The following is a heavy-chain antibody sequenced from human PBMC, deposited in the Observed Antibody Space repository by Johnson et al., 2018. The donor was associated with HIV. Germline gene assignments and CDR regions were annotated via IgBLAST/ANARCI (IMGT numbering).Heavy chain of an antibody. D-gene: IGHD5-18*01. CDR2: ISYDGSNK. V-gene: IGHV3-30-3*01. CDR1: GFTFSSYA. CDR3: AKARGYNYFIDAFDR. Sequence: QVQLVESGGGVVQPGRSLRLSCAASGFTFSSYAMHWVRQAPGKGLEWVAVISYDGSNKYYADSVKGRFTISRDNSRNTVYLQINSLRAEDTAMYYCAKARGYNYFIDAFDRWGQGTQVTVSS. J-gene: IGHJ3*01.